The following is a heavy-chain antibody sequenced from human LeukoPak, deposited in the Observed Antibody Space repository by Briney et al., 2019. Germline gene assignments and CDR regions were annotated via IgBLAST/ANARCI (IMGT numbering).Heavy chain of an antibody. J-gene: IGHJ4*02. CDR1: GFTVSSNY. CDR2: IYYSGST. CDR3: ARHLSGSAMMHYFDS. Sequence: GSLRLSCAASGFTVSSNYMSWVRQAPGKGLEWVGSIYYSGSTYYNPSLKSRVSISVDTSKNHISLEVSSLTAADAALYFCARHLSGSAMMHYFDSWGQGTLVTVSS. D-gene: IGHD5-18*01. V-gene: IGHV4-39*01.